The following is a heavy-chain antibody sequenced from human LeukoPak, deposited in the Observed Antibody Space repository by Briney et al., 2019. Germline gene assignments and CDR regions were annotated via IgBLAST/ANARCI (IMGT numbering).Heavy chain of an antibody. CDR3: ARYIQGVGFDI. CDR1: GYTSSSPD. Sequence: WASVKVSCKASGYTSSSPDINWVRQATGRGLEWLGWMNPRDDTGYAQRFQGRVTLTRDRSTNPAYMEIRSLTSDDTAVYYCARYIQGVGFDIWGQGTMVTVSA. J-gene: IGHJ3*02. D-gene: IGHD5-18*01. CDR2: MNPRDDT. V-gene: IGHV1-8*01.